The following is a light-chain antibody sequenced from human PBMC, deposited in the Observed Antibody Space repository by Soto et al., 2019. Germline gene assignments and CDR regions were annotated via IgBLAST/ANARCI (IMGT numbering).Light chain of an antibody. V-gene: IGKV1-39*01. CDR1: QSIDKY. CDR3: QQSYTTLFT. CDR2: AAS. Sequence: DIQMTQSPPSMSASVGDRVIITCRTSQSIDKYLNWYQQKPGKAPKLLIYAASTLQSGVPSRFSASGSETDFTLTISSLKTEDFATYYCQQSYTTLFTFGPGTKVDIK. J-gene: IGKJ3*01.